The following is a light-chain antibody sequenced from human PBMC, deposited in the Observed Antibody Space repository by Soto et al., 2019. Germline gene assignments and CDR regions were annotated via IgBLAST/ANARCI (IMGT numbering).Light chain of an antibody. CDR3: QQYGSSPLT. Sequence: EMVLTQSPGTLSLSPGERATLSCRASQSVSAGHLAWYQQKPGQAPRLLIYGASSRATGIPDRFSGSGAGTDFTLTISRLEPDDFAVYFCQQYGSSPLTFGGGTKVEIK. V-gene: IGKV3-20*01. CDR1: QSVSAGH. J-gene: IGKJ4*01. CDR2: GAS.